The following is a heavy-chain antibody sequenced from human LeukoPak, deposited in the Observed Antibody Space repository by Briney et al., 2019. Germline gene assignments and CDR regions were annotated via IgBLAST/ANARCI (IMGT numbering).Heavy chain of an antibody. Sequence: SETLSLTCAVYGGSFSGYYWSWIRQPPGKGLEWIGEINHSGSTNYNPSLKSRVTISVDTSKNQFSLKLSSVTAADTAVYYCARGGWGLLSNWFDPWGQGTLVTVSS. D-gene: IGHD3-16*01. CDR1: GGSFSGYY. J-gene: IGHJ5*02. V-gene: IGHV4-34*01. CDR3: ARGGWGLLSNWFDP. CDR2: INHSGST.